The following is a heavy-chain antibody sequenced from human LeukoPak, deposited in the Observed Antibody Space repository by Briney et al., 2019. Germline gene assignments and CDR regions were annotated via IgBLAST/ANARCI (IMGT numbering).Heavy chain of an antibody. CDR1: GFTFSKYS. CDR3: AKGVFPRSLPYSYDY. D-gene: IGHD5-18*01. Sequence: GGSLRLSCVVSGFTFSKYSMNWVRQAPGKGLEWVSTISGSGTITYYADSVKGRFTISRDNSKNTLYLQMNSLRAEDTAVYYCAKGVFPRSLPYSYDYWGQGTLVTVSS. CDR2: ISGSGTIT. V-gene: IGHV3-23*01. J-gene: IGHJ4*02.